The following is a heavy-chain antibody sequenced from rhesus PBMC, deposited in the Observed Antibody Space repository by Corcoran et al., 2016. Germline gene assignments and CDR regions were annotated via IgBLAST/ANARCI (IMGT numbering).Heavy chain of an antibody. D-gene: IGHD1-7*02. J-gene: IGHJ4*01. CDR3: AKDQYWNDGYFDY. Sequence: EVQLVETGGGLVQPGGSLKLSCAASGFTFSSYDMSWVRQAPGKGLDWVSAINCGGGSTYDADAVKVRFYISRDNSKNTLSLQMNSLRAEDTAVYYCAKDQYWNDGYFDYWGQGVLVTVSS. V-gene: IGHV3S5*01. CDR2: INCGGGST. CDR1: GFTFSSYD.